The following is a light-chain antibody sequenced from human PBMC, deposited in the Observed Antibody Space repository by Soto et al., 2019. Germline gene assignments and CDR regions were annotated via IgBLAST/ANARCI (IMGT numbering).Light chain of an antibody. V-gene: IGKV3-20*01. CDR2: GVS. CDR3: QQYGSSPRT. CDR1: QSVSSSS. Sequence: EIVMTQSPATLSVSPGESATLSCIASQSVSSSSLAWYQQKPGQVPRLLIYGVSSRATGIPDRFSGSGSGTDFTLTINRLEPEYFAMYYCQQYGSSPRTFGQGTKVDI. J-gene: IGKJ1*01.